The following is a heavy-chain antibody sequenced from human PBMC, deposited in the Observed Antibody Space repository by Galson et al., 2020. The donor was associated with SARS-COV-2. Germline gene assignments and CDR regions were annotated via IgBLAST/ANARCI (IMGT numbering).Heavy chain of an antibody. CDR1: GFPFSSYS. CDR3: ARVGGMATTPANYFYYCLDV. D-gene: IGHD2-15*01. CDR2: ISAGSSYI. V-gene: IGHV3-21*01. J-gene: IGHJ6*02. Sequence: GGSLRLSCAASGFPFSSYSMNWVRQAPGKGLEWVSSISAGSSYIYYADSVRGRFTISRDNAKNSLYLQMNSLRADDTAVYYCARVGGMATTPANYFYYCLDVWGPGTTVTVSS.